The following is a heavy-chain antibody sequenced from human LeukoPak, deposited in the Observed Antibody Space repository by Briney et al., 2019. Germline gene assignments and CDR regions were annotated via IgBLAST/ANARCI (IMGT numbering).Heavy chain of an antibody. J-gene: IGHJ4*02. D-gene: IGHD2-15*01. V-gene: IGHV4-34*01. CDR2: INHSGST. Sequence: SETLPLTCAVYGGSFSGYYWSWIRQPPGKGLEWIGEINHSGSTNYNPSLKSRVTISVDTSKNQFSLKLSSVTAADTAVYYCAVGYCSGGSCPQHFDYWGQGTLVTVSS. CDR3: AVGYCSGGSCPQHFDY. CDR1: GGSFSGYY.